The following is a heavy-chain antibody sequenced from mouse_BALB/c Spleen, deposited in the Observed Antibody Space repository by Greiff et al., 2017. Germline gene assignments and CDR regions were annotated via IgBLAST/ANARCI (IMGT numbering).Heavy chain of an antibody. V-gene: IGHV5-6*01. D-gene: IGHD3-2*01. J-gene: IGHJ3*01. Sequence: EVKLMESGGDLVKPGGSLKLSCAASGFTFSSYGMSWVRQTPDKRLEWVATISSGGSYTYYPDSVKGRFTISRDNAKITLYLQMSSLKSEDTAMYDCARHDSSGYVWFAYWGQGTLVTVSA. CDR3: ARHDSSGYVWFAY. CDR2: ISSGGSYT. CDR1: GFTFSSYG.